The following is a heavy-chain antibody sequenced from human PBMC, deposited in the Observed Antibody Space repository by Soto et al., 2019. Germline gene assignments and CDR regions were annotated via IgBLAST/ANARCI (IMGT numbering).Heavy chain of an antibody. J-gene: IGHJ6*02. CDR1: GGSITGYY. Sequence: SETLSLTCIVSGGSITGYYWSWIRQPPGKGLEWIGYIYYSGSTNYNPSLKSRVTISVDTSKNQFSLKLSSVTAADTAVYYCARLYCTSLECRGMDVWGQGTTVTVSS. CDR3: ARLYCTSLECRGMDV. V-gene: IGHV4-59*01. CDR2: IYYSGST. D-gene: IGHD2-8*01.